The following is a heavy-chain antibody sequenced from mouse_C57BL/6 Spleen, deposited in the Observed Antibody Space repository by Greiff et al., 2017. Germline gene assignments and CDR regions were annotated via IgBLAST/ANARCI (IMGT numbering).Heavy chain of an antibody. Sequence: QVQLQQSGAELVKPGASVKISCKASGYAFSSYWMNWVKQRPGKGLEWIGQIYPGDGDTNYNGKFKGKATLTADKSSSTAYMQLSSLTSEDSAVYFCARSDPPPYYCDYWGQGTTLTVSS. CDR2: IYPGDGDT. V-gene: IGHV1-80*01. CDR3: ARSDPPPYYCDY. J-gene: IGHJ2*01. CDR1: GYAFSSYW.